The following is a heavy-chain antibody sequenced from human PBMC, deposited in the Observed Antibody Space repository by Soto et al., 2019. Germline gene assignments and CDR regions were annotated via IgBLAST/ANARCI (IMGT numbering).Heavy chain of an antibody. J-gene: IGHJ4*02. CDR1: GGSISSENW. V-gene: IGHV4-4*02. CDR3: AREYESSPTD. D-gene: IGHD6-13*01. CDR2: IYHSGST. Sequence: PSETLSLTCAVSGGSISSENWWSWVRQSPGKGLEWIGEIYHSGSTNSNPSLKSRVTISVDKSKNQFSLKLTSVTAADTAVYYCAREYESSPTDWGQGTLVTVSS.